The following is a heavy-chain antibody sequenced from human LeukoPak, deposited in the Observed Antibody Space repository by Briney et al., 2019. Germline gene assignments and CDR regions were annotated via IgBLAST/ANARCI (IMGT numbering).Heavy chain of an antibody. V-gene: IGHV1-69*13. CDR2: IIPLFGTA. CDR3: AREWAGYGSGSYYYY. Sequence: SVKVSCKASGYTFTSYGISWVRQAPGQGLEWMGGIIPLFGTANYAQKFLGRVIITADESTSTTYMYLSSLKSEDTAVYYCAREWAGYGSGSYYYYWGQGTLVTVSS. J-gene: IGHJ4*02. CDR1: GYTFTSYG. D-gene: IGHD3-10*01.